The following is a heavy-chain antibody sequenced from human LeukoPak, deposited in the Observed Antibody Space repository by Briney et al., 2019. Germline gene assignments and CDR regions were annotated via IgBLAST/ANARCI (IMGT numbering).Heavy chain of an antibody. CDR3: AIAQYYYDSSGLLDPLDY. V-gene: IGHV1-69*13. J-gene: IGHJ4*02. Sequence: ASVKVSCKASGGTFSSYAISWVRQAPGQRLEWMGGIIPIFGTANYAQKFQGRVTITADESTSTAYMELSSLRSEDTAVYYCAIAQYYYDSSGLLDPLDYWGQGTLVTVSS. D-gene: IGHD3-22*01. CDR1: GGTFSSYA. CDR2: IIPIFGTA.